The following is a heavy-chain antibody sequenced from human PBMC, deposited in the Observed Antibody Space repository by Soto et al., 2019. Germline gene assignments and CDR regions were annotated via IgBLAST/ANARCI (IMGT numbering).Heavy chain of an antibody. Sequence: GSLRLSCAASGFTFSSYAMSWVRQAPGKGLEWVSAISGSGGSTYYADSVKGRFTISRDNSKNTLYLQMNSLRAEDTAVYYCAKGRDMRFWLPDAFDIWGKVTVV. D-gene: IGHD5-12*01. CDR1: GFTFSSYA. CDR2: ISGSGGST. J-gene: IGHJ3*02. V-gene: IGHV3-23*01. CDR3: AKGRDMRFWLPDAFDI.